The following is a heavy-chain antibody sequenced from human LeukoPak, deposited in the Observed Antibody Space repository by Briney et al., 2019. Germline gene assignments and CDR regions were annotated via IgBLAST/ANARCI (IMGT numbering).Heavy chain of an antibody. CDR3: ARGPPPDFDY. J-gene: IGHJ4*02. V-gene: IGHV4-39*07. Sequence: SETLSLTCTVSGGSFNSGTSYWDWIRQPPGKGLEWLGNIYYSGGTYDNPSLKSRVTISIDTAKNQFSLKLRSVTAADTAVYYCARGPPPDFDYWGRGTLVTVSS. CDR1: GGSFNSGTSY. CDR2: IYYSGGT.